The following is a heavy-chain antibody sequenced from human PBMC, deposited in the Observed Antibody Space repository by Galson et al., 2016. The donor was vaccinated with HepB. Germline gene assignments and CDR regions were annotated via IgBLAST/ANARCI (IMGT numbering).Heavy chain of an antibody. Sequence: SLRLSCAASGFTFSSYAMSWVRQAPGKGLEWVPAIGGSGYNTYYADSVKGRFTISRDNSKNTLYLQMNSLRAEDTAVYYCAIGGSGSSDQFDYWGQGTLVTVSS. CDR1: GFTFSSYA. D-gene: IGHD3-10*01. J-gene: IGHJ4*02. CDR2: IGGSGYNT. CDR3: AIGGSGSSDQFDY. V-gene: IGHV3-23*01.